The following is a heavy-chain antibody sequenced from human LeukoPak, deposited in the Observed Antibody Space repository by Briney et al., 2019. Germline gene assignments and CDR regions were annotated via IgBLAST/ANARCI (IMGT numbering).Heavy chain of an antibody. Sequence: GGSLRLXCAGSGFTSSSYAMSWVRQAPGKGLDWVSGIGGGDGGRYYTDSVKGRFTIFRDISKNTLYLQMNSLRAEDTAVYYCAREGPSVDWGAFDIWGQGTMVTVSS. J-gene: IGHJ3*02. CDR2: IGGGDGGR. CDR1: GFTSSSYA. V-gene: IGHV3-23*01. CDR3: AREGPSVDWGAFDI. D-gene: IGHD3-16*01.